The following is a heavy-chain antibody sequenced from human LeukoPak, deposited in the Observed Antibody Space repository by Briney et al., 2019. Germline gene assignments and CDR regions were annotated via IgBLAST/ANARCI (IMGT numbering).Heavy chain of an antibody. CDR1: GFTFSYYD. J-gene: IGHJ4*02. CDR3: ARVAKERVGGVYYFDY. D-gene: IGHD1-1*01. Sequence: PGGSLRLSCAASGFTFSYYDMHWVRQATGKGLEWGSAIGTAGDTYYTGSVRGRFTISRENAKNSLYLQMNSLRAGDTAVYYCARVAKERVGGVYYFDYWGQGTLVTVSS. CDR2: IGTAGDT. V-gene: IGHV3-13*01.